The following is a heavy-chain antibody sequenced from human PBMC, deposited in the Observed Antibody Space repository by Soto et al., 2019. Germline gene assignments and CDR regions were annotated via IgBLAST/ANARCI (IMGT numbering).Heavy chain of an antibody. CDR2: IYYSGST. J-gene: IGHJ5*02. Sequence: PSETLSLTCPVSGGSISSGDYYWSWIRQPPGKGLEWIGYIYYSGSTYYNPSLKSRVTISVDTSKNQFSLKLSSVTAADTAVYYCARHPSDFWFDPWGQGTLVTVSS. V-gene: IGHV4-30-4*01. CDR1: GGSISSGDYY. D-gene: IGHD2-21*02. CDR3: ARHPSDFWFDP.